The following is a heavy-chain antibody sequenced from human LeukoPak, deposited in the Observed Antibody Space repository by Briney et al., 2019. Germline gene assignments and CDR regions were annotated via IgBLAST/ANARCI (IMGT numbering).Heavy chain of an antibody. CDR1: GFTFSDHY. CDR3: ARLTFGGVIVVDY. V-gene: IGHV3-72*01. D-gene: IGHD3-16*02. J-gene: IGHJ4*02. CDR2: TRNKANSYTT. Sequence: PGGSLRLSCAASGFTFSDHYMDWVRQAPGKGLEWVGRTRNKANSYTTEYAASVKGRFTISRDNAKNSLYLQMNSLRAEDTAVYYCARLTFGGVIVVDYWGQGTLVTVSS.